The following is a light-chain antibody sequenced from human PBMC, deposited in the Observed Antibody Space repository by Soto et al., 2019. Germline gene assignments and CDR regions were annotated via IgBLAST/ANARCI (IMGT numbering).Light chain of an antibody. J-gene: IGLJ3*02. CDR1: SSDVGSYDH. Sequence: QSVLTQPASVSGSPGQSITISCSGTSSDVGSYDHVAWYQQFPGKTPKLTIYEVSNRPSGVSSRFSGSKSGNTASLTISGLQPEDEGDYYCSAYTARSTLVFGGGTKVTVL. CDR2: EVS. V-gene: IGLV2-14*01. CDR3: SAYTARSTLV.